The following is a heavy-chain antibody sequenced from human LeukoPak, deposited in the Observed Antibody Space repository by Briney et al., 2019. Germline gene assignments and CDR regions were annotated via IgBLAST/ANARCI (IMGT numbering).Heavy chain of an antibody. J-gene: IGHJ4*02. CDR1: GFSLSTSGVG. Sequence: SGPTLLKPTPTLTLTCTFSGFSLSTSGVGVGWIRQPPGKALEWLPLIYWDDDKRYSPSLKSRLTITKDTSKNQVVLTMTNMDPVDTATYYCAHRTDSSSWTGDYFDYWGQGTLVTVSS. CDR3: AHRTDSSSWTGDYFDY. V-gene: IGHV2-5*02. CDR2: IYWDDDK. D-gene: IGHD6-13*01.